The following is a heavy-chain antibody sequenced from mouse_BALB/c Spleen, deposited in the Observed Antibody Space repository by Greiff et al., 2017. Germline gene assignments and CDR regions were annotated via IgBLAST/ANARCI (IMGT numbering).Heavy chain of an antibody. CDR1: GYTFTSYW. V-gene: IGHV1S81*02. CDR2: INPSNGRT. CDR3: ARFKDYGDVDY. D-gene: IGHD1-2*01. Sequence: QVQLQQPGAELVKPGASVKLSCKASGYTFTSYWMHWVKQRPGQGLEWIGEINPSNGRTNYNEKFKSKATLTVDKSSSTAYMQLSSLTSEDSAVYYCARFKDYGDVDYWGQGTALTVSS. J-gene: IGHJ2*01.